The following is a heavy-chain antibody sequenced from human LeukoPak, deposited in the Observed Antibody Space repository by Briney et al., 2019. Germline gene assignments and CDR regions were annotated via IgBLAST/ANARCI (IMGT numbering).Heavy chain of an antibody. CDR1: GGTFSSYA. CDR2: IIPILGIA. J-gene: IGHJ6*02. V-gene: IGHV1-69*04. D-gene: IGHD2-2*02. CDR3: ARCGYQLLYGSNYYYGMDV. Sequence: SVKVSCKASGGTFSSYAISWVRQAPGQGLEWMGRIIPILGIANYAQKLQGRVTITADKSTSTAYMELSSLRSEDTAVYYCARCGYQLLYGSNYYYGMDVWGQGTTVTVSS.